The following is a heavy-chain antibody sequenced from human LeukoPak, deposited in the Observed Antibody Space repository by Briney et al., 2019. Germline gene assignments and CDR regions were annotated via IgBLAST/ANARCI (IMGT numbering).Heavy chain of an antibody. D-gene: IGHD3-3*01. CDR3: ARAGYSEWLSHDAFDI. CDR2: IYHSGST. CDR1: GGSISSGGYY. Sequence: SETLSLTCTVSGGSISSGGYYWSWIRQPPGKGLEWIGYIYHSGSTYYNPSLKSRVTISVDRSKNQFSLKLSSVTAADTAVYYCARAGYSEWLSHDAFDIWGQGTMVTVSS. J-gene: IGHJ3*02. V-gene: IGHV4-30-2*01.